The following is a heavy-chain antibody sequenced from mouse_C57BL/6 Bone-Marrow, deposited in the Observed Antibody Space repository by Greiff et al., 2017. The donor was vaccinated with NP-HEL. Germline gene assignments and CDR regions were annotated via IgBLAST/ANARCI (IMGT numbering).Heavy chain of an antibody. Sequence: QVQLQQSGSELVKPGASVKISCKASGYAFSSSWMNWVKQRPGKGLEWIGRIYPGDGDTNYNGKFKGKATLTADKSSSTAYMQLSSLTSEDSAVYFCARCIYYGNPFAYWGQGTLVTVSA. D-gene: IGHD2-1*01. J-gene: IGHJ3*01. CDR1: GYAFSSSW. CDR3: ARCIYYGNPFAY. CDR2: IYPGDGDT. V-gene: IGHV1-82*01.